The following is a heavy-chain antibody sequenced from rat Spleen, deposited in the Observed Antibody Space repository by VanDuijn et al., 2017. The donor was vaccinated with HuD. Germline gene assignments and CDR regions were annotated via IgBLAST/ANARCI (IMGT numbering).Heavy chain of an antibody. CDR2: IDYSGRT. Sequence: EVQLQESGPGLVKPSQSLSLTCSVTGYSITSNYWGWIRKFPGNKMEWMGYIDYSGRTSYNPSLKSRISITRDTSKNQFFLQLNSVTTEDTATYYCARYKVTIAAISNYYYVMDAWGQGASVTVSS. V-gene: IGHV3-1*01. D-gene: IGHD1-2*01. J-gene: IGHJ4*01. CDR1: GYSITSNY. CDR3: ARYKVTIAAISNYYYVMDA.